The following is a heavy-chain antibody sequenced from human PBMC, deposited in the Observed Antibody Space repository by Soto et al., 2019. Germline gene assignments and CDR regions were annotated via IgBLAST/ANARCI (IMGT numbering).Heavy chain of an antibody. CDR2: IYSGGST. Sequence: GESLKISCAASGFTVSSNYMSWVRQAPGKGLEWVSVIYSGGSTYYADSVKGRFTISRDNSKNTLYLQMNSLRAEDTAVYYCASSYCSSTSCYRGFDAFDIWGQGTMVTVSS. J-gene: IGHJ3*02. D-gene: IGHD2-2*01. V-gene: IGHV3-53*01. CDR3: ASSYCSSTSCYRGFDAFDI. CDR1: GFTVSSNY.